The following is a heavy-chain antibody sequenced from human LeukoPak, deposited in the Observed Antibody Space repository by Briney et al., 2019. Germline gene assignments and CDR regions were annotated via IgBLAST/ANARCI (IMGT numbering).Heavy chain of an antibody. J-gene: IGHJ4*02. V-gene: IGHV3-15*01. CDR3: TTYYAIVVVIAH. Sequence: GGSLRLSCAASGFTFSNAWMSWVRQAPGKGLEWVGRIKSKTDGGTTDYAAPVKGRFTISRDDSKNTLYLQMNSLKTGDTAVYYCTTYYAIVVVIAHWGQGTLVTVSS. CDR2: IKSKTDGGTT. CDR1: GFTFSNAW. D-gene: IGHD3-22*01.